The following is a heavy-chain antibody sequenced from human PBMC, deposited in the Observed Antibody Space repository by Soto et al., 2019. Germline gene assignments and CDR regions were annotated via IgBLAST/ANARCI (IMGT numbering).Heavy chain of an antibody. V-gene: IGHV1-18*01. CDR1: GYTFTTYG. D-gene: IGHD2-15*01. Sequence: EASVKVSCKASGYTFTTYGISWVRQAPGQGLEWMGWISAYNGNTNSAQKLQGRVTMTTDTSTSTAYMELRSLRSDDTAVYYCARDSVYCSGDSCYPFDYWGQGTLVTVS. CDR2: ISAYNGNT. J-gene: IGHJ4*02. CDR3: ARDSVYCSGDSCYPFDY.